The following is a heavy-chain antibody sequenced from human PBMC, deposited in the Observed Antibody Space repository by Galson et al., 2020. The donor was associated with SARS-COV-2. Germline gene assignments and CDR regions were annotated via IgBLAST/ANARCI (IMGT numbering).Heavy chain of an antibody. J-gene: IGHJ4*02. CDR1: GYTFTSYY. D-gene: IGHD6-19*01. V-gene: IGHV1-46*01. CDR2: INPSGGST. Sequence: ASVKVSCKASGYTFTSYYMHWVRQAPGQGLEWMGIINPSGGSTSYAQKFQGRVTMTRDTSTSTVYMGLSSLRSEDTAVYYCARDGSSGYFDYWGQGTLVTVSS. CDR3: ARDGSSGYFDY.